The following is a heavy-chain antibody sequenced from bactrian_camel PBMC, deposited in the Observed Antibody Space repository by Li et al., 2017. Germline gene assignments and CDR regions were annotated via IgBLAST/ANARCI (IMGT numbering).Heavy chain of an antibody. Sequence: VQLVESGGGSVQAGGSLRLSCAFDAYTPANVRMAWFRQAPGKEREGVASLASDGSSIYANSLKGRFSISKDNAKNTVYLQMASLKPEDTAMYYCAARAGICGRNDNWSQMKFRGQGTQVTVS. CDR2: LASDGSS. D-gene: IGHD7*01. V-gene: IGHV3S53*01. J-gene: IGHJ4*01. CDR1: AYTPANVR. CDR3: AARAGICGRNDNWSQMKF.